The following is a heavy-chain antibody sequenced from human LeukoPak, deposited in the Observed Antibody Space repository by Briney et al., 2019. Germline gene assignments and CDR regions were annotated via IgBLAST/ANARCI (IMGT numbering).Heavy chain of an antibody. V-gene: IGHV3-30*02. J-gene: IGHJ3*02. CDR3: AKDQVKYGDCSSTRCRYDAFDI. D-gene: IGHD2-2*01. CDR2: IRYDGSNK. Sequence: PGGSLRLSCAASGFTFSSYGMHWVRQAPGKGLEWVAFIRYDGSNKYYADSVKGRFTISRDNSKNTLYLQMNSLRAEDTAVYYCAKDQVKYGDCSSTRCRYDAFDIWGQGTMVTVSS. CDR1: GFTFSSYG.